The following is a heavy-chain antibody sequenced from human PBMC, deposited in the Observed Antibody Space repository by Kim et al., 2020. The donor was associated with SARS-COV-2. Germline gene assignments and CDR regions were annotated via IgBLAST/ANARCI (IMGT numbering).Heavy chain of an antibody. CDR2: INTKTGHP. CDR1: GYTLSNYV. Sequence: ASVKVSCKASGYTLSNYVVNWVRQVPGQGLEWMGWINTKTGHPTYAQGFTGRFVFSLDTSVSTTFLQISSLEAEDTAMYFCARFSSPSYDSGGYEAFDLWGQGTMVTVSS. V-gene: IGHV7-4-1*02. CDR3: ARFSSPSYDSGGYEAFDL. D-gene: IGHD3-22*01. J-gene: IGHJ3*01.